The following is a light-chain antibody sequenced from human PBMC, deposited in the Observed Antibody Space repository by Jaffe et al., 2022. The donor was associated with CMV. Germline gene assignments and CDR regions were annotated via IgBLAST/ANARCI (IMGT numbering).Light chain of an antibody. J-gene: IGKJ1*01. CDR2: KSS. Sequence: DIQVTQSPSTLSASVGDRVTITCRASQIIDPWLAWYQQKPGKPPKLLIFKSSSLESGVPSRFSGSGSGTEFTLTISSLQPDDFATYYCQHYNSYPWTFGQGTKVEIK. CDR3: QHYNSYPWT. CDR1: QIIDPW. V-gene: IGKV1-5*03.